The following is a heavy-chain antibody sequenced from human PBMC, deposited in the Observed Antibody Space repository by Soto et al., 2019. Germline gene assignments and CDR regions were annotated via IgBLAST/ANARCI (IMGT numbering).Heavy chain of an antibody. CDR2: IHYSGST. Sequence: QVQLQESGPGLVKPSETLSLTCTVSADSISSYYWSWIRQSPGKGLEWIGYIHYSGSTNYNPSLKSRVTISGDSSKHHFSLKLNSVTAADTAVYYCARALRYNLNSGPYYFDYWGQGTLVTVSS. D-gene: IGHD1-7*01. V-gene: IGHV4-59*01. CDR3: ARALRYNLNSGPYYFDY. J-gene: IGHJ4*02. CDR1: ADSISSYY.